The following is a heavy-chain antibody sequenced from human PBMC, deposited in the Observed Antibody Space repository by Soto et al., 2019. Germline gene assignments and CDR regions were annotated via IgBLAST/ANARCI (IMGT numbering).Heavy chain of an antibody. J-gene: IGHJ5*02. CDR3: VRDGTKTLRDWFDP. CDR2: IYATGTT. CDR1: GASISGFY. Sequence: PSETLSHSCTVSGASISGFYWSWIRKSAGKGLEWIGRIYATGTTDYNPSLKSRVMMSVDTPKKQFSLKLRSVTAADTAVYYCVRDGTKTLRDWFDPWGQGISVTVSS. D-gene: IGHD1-1*01. V-gene: IGHV4-4*07.